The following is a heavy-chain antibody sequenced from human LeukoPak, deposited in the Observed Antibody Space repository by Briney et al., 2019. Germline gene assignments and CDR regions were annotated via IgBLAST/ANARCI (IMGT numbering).Heavy chain of an antibody. CDR3: ASDREYYYGSGSFDY. Sequence: GGSLRLSCAASGFTFSSYWMSWVRQAPGKGLDWVANIKQDGSEKSYVDSVNGRCTISRDNAKNSLYLQMNSLRAEDTAVYYCASDREYYYGSGSFDYWGQGTLVTVSS. CDR1: GFTFSSYW. CDR2: IKQDGSEK. D-gene: IGHD3-10*01. J-gene: IGHJ4*02. V-gene: IGHV3-7*04.